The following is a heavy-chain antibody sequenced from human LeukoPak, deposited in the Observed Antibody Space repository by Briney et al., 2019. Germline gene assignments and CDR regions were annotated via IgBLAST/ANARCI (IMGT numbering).Heavy chain of an antibody. CDR3: AKDRWVYYDFWSGPYAFDI. Sequence: GGSLRLACAASGFTFSSYAMSWVRQAPGKGLEWVSAISGSGGSTYYADSVKGRFTISRDNSKNTLYLQMNSLRAEDTAVYYCAKDRWVYYDFWSGPYAFDIWGQGTMVTVSS. V-gene: IGHV3-23*01. CDR1: GFTFSSYA. J-gene: IGHJ3*02. CDR2: ISGSGGST. D-gene: IGHD3-3*01.